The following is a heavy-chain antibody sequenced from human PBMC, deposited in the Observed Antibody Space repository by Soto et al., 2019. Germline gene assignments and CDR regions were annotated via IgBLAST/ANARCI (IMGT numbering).Heavy chain of an antibody. V-gene: IGHV3-15*01. J-gene: IGHJ4*02. CDR2: IKSKTDGWTT. CDR1: GFTFSNAW. CDR3: PTDRYYYDSSGSHY. D-gene: IGHD3-22*01. Sequence: GGSLRLSCEASGFTFSNAWMSWVRQAPGKGLEWVGRIKSKTDGWTTDYAAPVKGRFTISRDDSKNTLYLQMNSLKTEDTAGYYCPTDRYYYDSSGSHYWGQGSLVTVSS.